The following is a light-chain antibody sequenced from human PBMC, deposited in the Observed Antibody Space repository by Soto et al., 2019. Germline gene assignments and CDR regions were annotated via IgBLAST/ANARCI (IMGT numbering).Light chain of an antibody. CDR2: GAS. Sequence: DIQLTQSPSFLSASVGDRVTITCRASQGISSYLAWYQQRPGKAPKLLIYGASTLQSGVPSRFSGSGSGTEFTLTISSLQPEDCTTYYCQQFNSYPLTFGGGTKVEIK. V-gene: IGKV1-9*01. CDR1: QGISSY. CDR3: QQFNSYPLT. J-gene: IGKJ4*01.